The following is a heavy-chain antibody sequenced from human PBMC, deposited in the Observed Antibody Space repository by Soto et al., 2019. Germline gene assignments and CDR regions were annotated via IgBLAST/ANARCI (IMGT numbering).Heavy chain of an antibody. CDR1: GGTFGNYA. CDR2: IMPVFGTV. CDR3: ARVFVPGIYGEDV. J-gene: IGHJ6*02. V-gene: IGHV1-69*06. Sequence: QVQLVQSGAEVKKPGSSVKVSCKASGGTFGNYAVSWVRQAPGQGLEWMGKIMPVFGTVNYAQKFQSRVTIPVDKFTNTAYMELSSLRSGDTAVYYCARVFVPGIYGEDVWGQGTTVSVSS. D-gene: IGHD2-2*01.